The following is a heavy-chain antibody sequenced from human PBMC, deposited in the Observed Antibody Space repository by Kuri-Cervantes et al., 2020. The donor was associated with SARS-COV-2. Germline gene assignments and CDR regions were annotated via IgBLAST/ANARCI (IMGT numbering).Heavy chain of an antibody. Sequence: GGSLRLSCAASGFTFSSYEMNWVRQAPGKGLEWVSYISSSGSTIYYADSVKGRFTISRDNSKNTLYLQMNSLRAEDTAVYYCATQRGSSIITPVDSWGQGTLVTVSS. J-gene: IGHJ4*02. V-gene: IGHV3-48*03. CDR1: GFTFSSYE. D-gene: IGHD3-16*01. CDR3: ATQRGSSIITPVDS. CDR2: ISSSGSTI.